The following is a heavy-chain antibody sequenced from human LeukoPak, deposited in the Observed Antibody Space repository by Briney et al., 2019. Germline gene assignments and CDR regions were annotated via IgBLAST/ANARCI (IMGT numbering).Heavy chain of an antibody. CDR3: ASGYSGYVYY. V-gene: IGHV3-48*01. J-gene: IGHJ4*02. CDR2: ISSSSTI. D-gene: IGHD5-12*01. Sequence: GGSLRLSCAASGFTFSSYSMNWVRQAPGKGLEWVSYISSSSTIYYADSVKGRFTISRDNAKNSLYLQMNSLRAEDTAVYYCASGYSGYVYYWGQGTLVTVSS. CDR1: GFTFSSYS.